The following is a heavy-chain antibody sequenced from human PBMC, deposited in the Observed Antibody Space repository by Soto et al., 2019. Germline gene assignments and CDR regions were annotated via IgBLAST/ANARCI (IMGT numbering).Heavy chain of an antibody. V-gene: IGHV3-23*01. Sequence: EVQLLESGGGLVQPGGSLRLSCAASGFTFSSYAMSWVRQAPGKGLEWVSAISGSGGSTYYADSVKGRFTISGDNSKNTPYLQMNSLRAEDTAVYYCAKDTGVADPFDYWGQGALVTVSS. CDR2: ISGSGGST. CDR1: GFTFSSYA. D-gene: IGHD6-19*01. J-gene: IGHJ4*02. CDR3: AKDTGVADPFDY.